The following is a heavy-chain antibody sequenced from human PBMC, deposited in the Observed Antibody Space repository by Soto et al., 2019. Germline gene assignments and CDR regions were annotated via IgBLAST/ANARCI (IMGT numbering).Heavy chain of an antibody. CDR3: ARGGKIRPSGYYDAHWFDP. CDR2: IYYSGST. Sequence: QVQLQESGPGLVKPSETLSLTCTVSGGSISSYYWSWIRQPPGKGLEWIGYIYYSGSTNYNPSLKSRVTISVDTSKNQFSLKLSSVTAADTAVYYCARGGKIRPSGYYDAHWFDPWGQGTLVTVSS. J-gene: IGHJ5*02. D-gene: IGHD3-22*01. CDR1: GGSISSYY. V-gene: IGHV4-59*01.